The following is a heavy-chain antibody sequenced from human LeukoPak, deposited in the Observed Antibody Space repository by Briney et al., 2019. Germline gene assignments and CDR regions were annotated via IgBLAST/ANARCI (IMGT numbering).Heavy chain of an antibody. J-gene: IGHJ3*02. CDR1: GYSITSYW. D-gene: IGHD2-21*02. CDR3: ARQVTYDGFDI. CDR2: IDPSDSYN. Sequence: GESLKISCKGPGYSITSYWITWVRQLAGKGLEWMGRIDPSDSYNNYSPSFQGHVTISADKSISTAYLQWSSLKASDTAMYYCARQVTYDGFDIWGQGTMVTVSS. V-gene: IGHV5-10-1*01.